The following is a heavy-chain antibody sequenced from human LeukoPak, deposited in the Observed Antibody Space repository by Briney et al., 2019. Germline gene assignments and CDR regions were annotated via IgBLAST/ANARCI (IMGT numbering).Heavy chain of an antibody. CDR2: INNDGSST. D-gene: IGHD6-13*01. J-gene: IGHJ4*02. CDR3: ASDGSSWSFDY. CDR1: GFTFSSYW. Sequence: AGGSLRLSCAASGFTFSSYWMYWVRQAPGKGLVWVSRINNDGSSTSYADSYADSVKGRFTISRDNAKNTLYLQMNSLRAEDTAVYYCASDGSSWSFDYWGEGTLVTLSS. V-gene: IGHV3-74*01.